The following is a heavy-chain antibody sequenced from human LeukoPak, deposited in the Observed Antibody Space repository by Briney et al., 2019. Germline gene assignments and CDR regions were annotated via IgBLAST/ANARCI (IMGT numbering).Heavy chain of an antibody. V-gene: IGHV3-7*01. CDR1: GFTFSSYW. CDR3: ARVLSLGGDKDY. D-gene: IGHD3-16*01. CDR2: IKQDGSEK. Sequence: GGPLRLSCAASGFTFSSYWMRWVRQAPGKGLEWVANIKQDGSEKYYVDSVKGRFTLSRDNAKNSLYLQMNSLRAEDTAVYYCARVLSLGGDKDYWGQGTLVTVSS. J-gene: IGHJ4*02.